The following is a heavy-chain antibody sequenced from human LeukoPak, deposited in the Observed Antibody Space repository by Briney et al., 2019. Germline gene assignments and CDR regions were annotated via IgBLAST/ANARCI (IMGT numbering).Heavy chain of an antibody. D-gene: IGHD3-22*01. CDR3: ARGPYYYDSSGYYYPADYFDY. Sequence: ASVKVSCKASGGTFSSYAISWVRQAPGQGLEWMGGIIPIFGTANYAQKFQGRVTITADESTSTAYMELSSLRSEDTAVYYCARGPYYYDSSGYYYPADYFDYWGQGTLVTVSS. CDR2: IIPIFGTA. CDR1: GGTFSSYA. J-gene: IGHJ4*02. V-gene: IGHV1-69*13.